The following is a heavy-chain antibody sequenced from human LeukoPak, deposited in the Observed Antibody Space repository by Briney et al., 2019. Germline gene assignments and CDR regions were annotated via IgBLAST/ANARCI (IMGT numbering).Heavy chain of an antibody. J-gene: IGHJ4*02. D-gene: IGHD6-13*01. V-gene: IGHV4-34*01. CDR2: INHSGST. CDR1: GGSFSGYY. Sequence: SETLSLTCAVYGGSFSGYYWSWIRQPPGKGLEWIGEINHSGSTNYNPSLKSRVTISVDTSKNQFSLKLSSVTAADTAVYYCARVVAAAGELDYWGQGTLVTVSS. CDR3: ARVVAAAGELDY.